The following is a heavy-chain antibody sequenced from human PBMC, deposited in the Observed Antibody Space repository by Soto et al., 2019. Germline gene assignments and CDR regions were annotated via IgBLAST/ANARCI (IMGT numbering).Heavy chain of an antibody. V-gene: IGHV1-69*01. CDR1: GGPFNNYT. CDR2: IVPLFGTA. J-gene: IGHJ5*02. CDR3: ARSFRVFTMVRGVLTKFDP. Sequence: QVQLLQSGAEVKKPGSSVKVSCKASGGPFNNYTINWLRQAPGQGLEWMGGIVPLFGTAFYAQSFQGKVTIIADESTSTADMELSSLRSEDSAVYYCARSFRVFTMVRGVLTKFDPWGQGTLVTGSS. D-gene: IGHD3-10*01.